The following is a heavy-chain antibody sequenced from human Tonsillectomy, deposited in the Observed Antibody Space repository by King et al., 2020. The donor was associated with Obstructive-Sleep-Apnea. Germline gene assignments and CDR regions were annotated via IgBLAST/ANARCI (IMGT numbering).Heavy chain of an antibody. CDR1: RFTFSSYG. CDR2: IRYDGSKK. D-gene: IGHD3-22*01. CDR3: AKGLSNYYYDSSGYHDAFDI. Sequence: HVQLVESGGGVVQPGRSLRLSCAASRFTFSSYGMHWVLQAPGKGLVWVAFIRYDGSKKYYADSVNGRFTISRANSKNTLHLQMNSLRAEDTAVYYCAKGLSNYYYDSSGYHDAFDIWGQGTMVTVSS. V-gene: IGHV3-30*02. J-gene: IGHJ3*02.